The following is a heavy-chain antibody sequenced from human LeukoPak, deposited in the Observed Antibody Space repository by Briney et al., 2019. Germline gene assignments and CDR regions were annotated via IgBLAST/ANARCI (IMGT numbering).Heavy chain of an antibody. V-gene: IGHV3-7*01. CDR3: ARDGTYAGNSVPFDI. Sequence: GGSLRLSCAASGFTFSTYWMNWVRQAPGKGLEWVANIKQDGSEKYYVDSVKGRFTISRDNAKNSLYLQMNSLRAEDTAVYYCARDGTYAGNSVPFDIWGQGTMVTVSS. J-gene: IGHJ3*02. CDR2: IKQDGSEK. CDR1: GFTFSTYW. D-gene: IGHD4-23*01.